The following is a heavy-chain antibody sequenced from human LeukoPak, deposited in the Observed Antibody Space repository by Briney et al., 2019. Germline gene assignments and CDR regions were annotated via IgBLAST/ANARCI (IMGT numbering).Heavy chain of an antibody. CDR2: INHSGST. V-gene: IGHV4-34*01. Sequence: SSETLSLTCAVYGGSFSGYYWSWIRQPPGKGLEWIGEINHSGSTNYNPSLKSRVTIPVDTSKNQFSLKLSSVTAADTAVYYCAREEDYYDSSGYYSNLWGQGTLVTVSS. CDR1: GGSFSGYY. D-gene: IGHD3-22*01. J-gene: IGHJ5*02. CDR3: AREEDYYDSSGYYSNL.